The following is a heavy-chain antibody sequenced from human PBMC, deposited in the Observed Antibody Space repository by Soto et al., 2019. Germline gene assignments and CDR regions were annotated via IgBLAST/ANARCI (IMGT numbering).Heavy chain of an antibody. J-gene: IGHJ6*02. CDR2: ISGSGGTT. V-gene: IGHV3-23*01. Sequence: EVQLLESGGGLVQPGGSLRLSCAASGFAFSSYAMSWVRQAPGKGLEWVSGISGSGGTTYYADSGKGRFTISRDNSKNTLYLQMNSLRVEDTAVYYCAKDRYSSSWYLSAFLVWGQGTTVTVSS. CDR1: GFAFSSYA. CDR3: AKDRYSSSWYLSAFLV. D-gene: IGHD6-13*01.